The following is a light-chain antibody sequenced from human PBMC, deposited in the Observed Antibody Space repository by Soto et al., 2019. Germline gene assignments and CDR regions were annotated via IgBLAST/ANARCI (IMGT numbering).Light chain of an antibody. J-gene: IGKJ5*01. CDR2: AAS. CDR1: QNINTY. Sequence: DIQMTQSPSSLSASLGDGVTITCRASQNINTYLNWYQQKPGKAPKLLISAASNLQSGVPSRFSGSGSGTDFTLTISSLQPEDFATYYCQQSFSTLLITFGQGTRLEIK. V-gene: IGKV1-39*01. CDR3: QQSFSTLLIT.